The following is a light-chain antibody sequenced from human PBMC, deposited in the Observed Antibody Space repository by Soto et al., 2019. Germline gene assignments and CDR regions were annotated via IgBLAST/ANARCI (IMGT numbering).Light chain of an antibody. CDR2: DAS. CDR1: RSVDDY. Sequence: DIVLTQSPATLSLSPGERATLSCRASRSVDDYLLWFQQKPGQPPRLLIYDASNRASGIPARFSGSGSRTDFALTISRLEPDDFAVYFCQHRKKWPYTFGQGTRLEIK. J-gene: IGKJ2*01. CDR3: QHRKKWPYT. V-gene: IGKV3-11*01.